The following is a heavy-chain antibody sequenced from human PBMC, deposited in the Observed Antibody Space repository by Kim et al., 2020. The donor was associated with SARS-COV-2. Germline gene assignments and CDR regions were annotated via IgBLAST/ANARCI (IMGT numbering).Heavy chain of an antibody. CDR3: ARARRGIVATILEGADAFDI. Sequence: ASVKVSCKASGYTFTGYYMHCVRQAPGQGLEWMGRINPNSGGTNYAQKFQGRVTMTRDTSISTAYMELSRLRSDDTVVYYCARARRGIVATILEGADAFDIWGQGTMVTVSS. CDR2: INPNSGGT. CDR1: GYTFTGYY. J-gene: IGHJ3*02. V-gene: IGHV1-2*05. D-gene: IGHD5-12*01.